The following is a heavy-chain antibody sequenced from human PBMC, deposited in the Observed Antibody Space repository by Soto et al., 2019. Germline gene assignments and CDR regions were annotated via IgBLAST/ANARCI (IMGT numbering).Heavy chain of an antibody. CDR1: GGSISNYY. V-gene: IGHV4-59*08. CDR2: IYYSGST. D-gene: IGHD6-25*01. J-gene: IGHJ4*02. CDR3: GRHDRRPAAGEGGYFFDY. Sequence: SETLSLTCTVSGGSISNYYWSWIRQAPGKGLEWIGYIYYSGSTNYNPSLKSRVTISVDTSKNQFSLKLSSVAATDSAMYYCGRHDRRPAAGEGGYFFDYGGRETRVTVSS.